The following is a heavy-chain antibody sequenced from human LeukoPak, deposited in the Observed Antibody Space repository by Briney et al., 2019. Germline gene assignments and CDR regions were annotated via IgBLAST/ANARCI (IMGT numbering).Heavy chain of an antibody. J-gene: IGHJ4*02. Sequence: GGSLRLSCAASGFTFNIYGMHWVRQAPGKGLEWVAFIRYDGSNKYYADSVKGRFTISRDNSKNTLYLQMSSLRAEDTAVYYCAKDRVWFGELHPVDYWGQGALVTVSS. CDR2: IRYDGSNK. CDR1: GFTFNIYG. V-gene: IGHV3-30*02. CDR3: AKDRVWFGELHPVDY. D-gene: IGHD3-10*01.